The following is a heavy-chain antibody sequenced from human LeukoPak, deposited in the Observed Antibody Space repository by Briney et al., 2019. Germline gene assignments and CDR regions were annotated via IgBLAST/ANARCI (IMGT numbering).Heavy chain of an antibody. D-gene: IGHD2-15*01. CDR2: IRSKTDGGTV. Sequence: KPGGSLRLSCAASGFTFSNAWMSWVRQAPGKGLEWVGRIRSKTDGGTVDYAAPVKGRFTISRDDSKSTLYLLLNSLIDEDTAVYYCTTEGGWSYYFDYWGQGTLVTVSS. CDR1: GFTFSNAW. CDR3: TTEGGWSYYFDY. J-gene: IGHJ4*02. V-gene: IGHV3-15*01.